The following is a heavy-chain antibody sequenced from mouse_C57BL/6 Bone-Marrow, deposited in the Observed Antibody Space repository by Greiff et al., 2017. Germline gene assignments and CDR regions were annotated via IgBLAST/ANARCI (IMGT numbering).Heavy chain of an antibody. CDR1: GYTFTDYN. Sequence: EVQLQQSGPELVKPGASVKIPCKASGYTFTDYNMDWVKQSHGKSLEWIGDINPNNGGTIYNQKFKGKATLTVDKSSSTAYMELRSLTSEDTAVYYCARQDLYYGSSLFAYWGQGTLVTVSA. J-gene: IGHJ3*01. V-gene: IGHV1-18*01. CDR2: INPNNGGT. CDR3: ARQDLYYGSSLFAY. D-gene: IGHD1-1*01.